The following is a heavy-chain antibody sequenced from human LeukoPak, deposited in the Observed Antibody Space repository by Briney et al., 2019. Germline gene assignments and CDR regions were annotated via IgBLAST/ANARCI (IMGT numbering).Heavy chain of an antibody. CDR1: GFTVSSNY. D-gene: IGHD3-10*01. CDR3: ARVKYGSGSYYNYRSNWFDP. J-gene: IGHJ5*02. CDR2: IYSGGST. V-gene: IGHV3-66*01. Sequence: GGSLRLSCAASGFTVSSNYMSWVRQAPGKGLEWVSVIYSGGSTYYADSVKGRFTISRDNSKNTLYLQMNSLRAEDTAVYYCARVKYGSGSYYNYRSNWFDPWGQGTLVTVSS.